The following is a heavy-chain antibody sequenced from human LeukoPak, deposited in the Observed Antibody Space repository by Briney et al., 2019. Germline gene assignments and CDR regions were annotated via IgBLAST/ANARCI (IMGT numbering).Heavy chain of an antibody. V-gene: IGHV3-43*02. J-gene: IGHJ4*02. CDR1: GFTFDDYA. D-gene: IGHD2-2*02. Sequence: GGSLRLSCAASGFTFDDYAMHWVRQAPGKGLEWVSLISGDGGSTYYADSVKGRFTISRDNAKNSLYLQMNSLRAEDTALYYCARYGFYCSSTSCYIFDNWGQGTLVTVSS. CDR3: ARYGFYCSSTSCYIFDN. CDR2: ISGDGGST.